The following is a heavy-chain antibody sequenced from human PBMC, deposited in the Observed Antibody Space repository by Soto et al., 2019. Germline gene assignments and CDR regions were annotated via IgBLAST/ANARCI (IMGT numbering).Heavy chain of an antibody. D-gene: IGHD6-19*01. V-gene: IGHV3-30*18. CDR1: GFTFSNYG. Sequence: QVQLVESGGGVVQPGRSLRLSCAASGFTFSNYGMHWVRQAPGKGLEWVAGISYDGSHKYYADSVKGRFTISRDNSKKTLSLQINSLRGDDTAVYYCAKGPRIAVAGLGDSWGQGTLVSVSS. CDR2: ISYDGSHK. CDR3: AKGPRIAVAGLGDS. J-gene: IGHJ5*01.